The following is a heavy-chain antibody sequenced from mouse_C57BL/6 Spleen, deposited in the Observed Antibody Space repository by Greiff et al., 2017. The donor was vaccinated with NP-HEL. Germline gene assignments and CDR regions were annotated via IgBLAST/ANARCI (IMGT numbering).Heavy chain of an antibody. D-gene: IGHD1-1*01. V-gene: IGHV14-1*01. Sequence: EVQLQQSGAELVRPGASVKLSCTASGFNIKDYYMHWVKQRPEQGLEWIGRIDPEDGDTEYAPKFQGKATMTADTTYNTAYLQLSSLTSEDTAVYYCTKPFITTVVAPFAYWGQGTLATVSA. CDR3: TKPFITTVVAPFAY. J-gene: IGHJ3*01. CDR1: GFNIKDYY. CDR2: IDPEDGDT.